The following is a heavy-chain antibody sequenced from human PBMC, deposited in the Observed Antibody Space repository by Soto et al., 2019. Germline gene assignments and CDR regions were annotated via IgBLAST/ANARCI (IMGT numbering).Heavy chain of an antibody. CDR2: IYYSGST. D-gene: IGHD1-1*01. J-gene: IGHJ4*02. CDR1: GGSIGSGGYY. Sequence: PSETLSLTCPVSGGSIGSGGYYWSWIRQHPGKGLEWIGYIYYSGSTNYNPSLKSRVTISVDTSKNQFSLKLSSVTAADTAVYYCARRYGYSFDYWGQGTLVTVSS. V-gene: IGHV4-61*08. CDR3: ARRYGYSFDY.